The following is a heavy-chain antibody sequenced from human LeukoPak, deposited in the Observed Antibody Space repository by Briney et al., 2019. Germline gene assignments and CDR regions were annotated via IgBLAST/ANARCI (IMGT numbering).Heavy chain of an antibody. CDR3: ARMKGCSSTTCYFAIY. J-gene: IGHJ4*02. CDR2: IKPDGSEI. Sequence: PGGSLRLSCAASGFTFSDYWMDWARQAPGKGLEWVANIKPDGSEIYYVDAVKGRFTISRDNAKNSLYLQMNSLRAEDTAVYYCARMKGCSSTTCYFAIYWGQGTLVTVSS. V-gene: IGHV3-7*05. D-gene: IGHD2-2*01. CDR1: GFTFSDYW.